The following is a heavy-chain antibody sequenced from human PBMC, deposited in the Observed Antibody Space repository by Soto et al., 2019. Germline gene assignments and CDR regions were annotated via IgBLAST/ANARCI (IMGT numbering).Heavy chain of an antibody. CDR1: GFTFSTYG. D-gene: IGHD3-10*01. CDR2: ISYDGNNK. CDR3: AKRAYGRYNWFDP. Sequence: GGSLRLSCAASGFTFSTYGMHWVRQAPGKGLEWVAVISYDGNNKCYADSVKGRFTISRDNSKNTLYLQMNSLRAEDTAVYYCAKRAYGRYNWFDPWGQGTLVTVSS. V-gene: IGHV3-30*18. J-gene: IGHJ5*02.